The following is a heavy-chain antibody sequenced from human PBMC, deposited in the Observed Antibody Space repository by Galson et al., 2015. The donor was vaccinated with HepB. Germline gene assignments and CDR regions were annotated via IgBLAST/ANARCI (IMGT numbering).Heavy chain of an antibody. D-gene: IGHD5-18*01. CDR1: GYTFTSYG. V-gene: IGHV1-18*01. Sequence: SVKVSCKASGYTFTSYGISWVRQAPGQGLEWMGWISAYNGNTNYAQKLQGRVTMTTDTSTSTAYMELRSLRSDDTAVYYCARDLSGGSYSYGPRPNDYWGQGTLVTVSS. CDR2: ISAYNGNT. CDR3: ARDLSGGSYSYGPRPNDY. J-gene: IGHJ4*02.